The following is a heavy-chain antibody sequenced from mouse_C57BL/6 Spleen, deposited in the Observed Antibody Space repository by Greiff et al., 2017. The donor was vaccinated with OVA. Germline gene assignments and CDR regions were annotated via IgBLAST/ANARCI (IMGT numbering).Heavy chain of an antibody. CDR3: ARRAYDYLDY. CDR2: IHPNSGST. D-gene: IGHD2-3*01. Sequence: QVQLKQSGAELVKPGASVKLSCKASGYTFTSYWMHWVKQRPGQGLEWIGMIHPNSGSTNYNEKFKSKATLTVDKSSSTAYMQLSSLTSEDSAVYYCARRAYDYLDYWGQGTTLTVSS. CDR1: GYTFTSYW. J-gene: IGHJ2*01. V-gene: IGHV1-64*01.